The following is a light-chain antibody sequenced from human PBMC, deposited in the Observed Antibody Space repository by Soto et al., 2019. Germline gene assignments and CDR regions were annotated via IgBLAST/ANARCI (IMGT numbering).Light chain of an antibody. CDR2: DAS. J-gene: IGKJ1*01. CDR1: QTVRNNY. V-gene: IGKV3-20*01. CDR3: QQYGSSPWT. Sequence: EFVLTQSPGTLSLSPGERATLSCRASQTVRNNYLAWYQQKPGQAPRLLIYDASSRATGIPDRFSGSGSGTDSTLTISRLEPEDFAVYYCQQYGSSPWTFGQGTKVDIK.